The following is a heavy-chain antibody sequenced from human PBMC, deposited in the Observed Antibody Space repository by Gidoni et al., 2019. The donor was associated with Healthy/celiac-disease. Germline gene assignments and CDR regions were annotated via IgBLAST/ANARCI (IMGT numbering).Heavy chain of an antibody. Sequence: EVQLVESGGGLVQPGGSLRRSCAASGFTFSSDSMNWVRQAPGKGLEWVSYISSSSSTIYYADSVKGRFTISRDNAKNSLYLQMNSLRAEDTAVYYCASKTGDGAWGGIDYWGQGTLVTVSS. V-gene: IGHV3-48*01. CDR1: GFTFSSDS. CDR2: ISSSSSTI. D-gene: IGHD7-27*01. J-gene: IGHJ4*02. CDR3: ASKTGDGAWGGIDY.